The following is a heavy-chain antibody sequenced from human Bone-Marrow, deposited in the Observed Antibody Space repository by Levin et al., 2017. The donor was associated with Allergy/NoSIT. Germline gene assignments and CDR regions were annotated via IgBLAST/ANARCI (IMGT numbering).Heavy chain of an antibody. CDR3: AADYLGGLDY. D-gene: IGHD3-16*01. J-gene: IGHJ4*02. V-gene: IGHV1-58*02. CDR2: IAVGSGNT. CDR1: GFTFRSAA. Sequence: SVKVSCKASGFTFRSAAIHWVRQARGQGLEWMGWIAVGSGNTKYAQRFQERVTLSRDMSTSTAYMEVSTLSSEDTAVYYCAADYLGGLDYWGQGALVTVSS.